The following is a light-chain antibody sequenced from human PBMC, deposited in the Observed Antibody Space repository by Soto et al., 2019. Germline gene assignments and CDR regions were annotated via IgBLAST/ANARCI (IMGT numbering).Light chain of an antibody. CDR3: QSYDSSLGGSV. J-gene: IGLJ3*02. Sequence: QPVLTQPPSVSGAPGQWVTISCTGSSSNIGAGYDVHWYQQLPGTAPKLLIYGNTNRPSGVPDRFSGSQSGTSASLAVAGLQAEDEADYYCQSYDSSLGGSVFGGGTQLTVL. CDR1: SSNIGAGYD. V-gene: IGLV1-40*01. CDR2: GNT.